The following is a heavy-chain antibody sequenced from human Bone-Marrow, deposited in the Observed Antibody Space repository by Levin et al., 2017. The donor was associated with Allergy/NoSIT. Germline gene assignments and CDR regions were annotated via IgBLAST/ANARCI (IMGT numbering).Heavy chain of an antibody. CDR1: GFSFSNYA. D-gene: IGHD5-24*01. CDR2: ISGYGTNS. CDR3: GKGWLHYEYCDH. J-gene: IGHJ4*02. V-gene: IGHV3-23*01. Sequence: GESLKISCAASGFSFSNYAMSWVRQAPGKGLEWVSTISGYGTNSFYADSMRGRFTISKDNSKNLLYLQIDSLRVEDTAVYCCGKGWLHYEYCDHWGLGTRDTVSS.